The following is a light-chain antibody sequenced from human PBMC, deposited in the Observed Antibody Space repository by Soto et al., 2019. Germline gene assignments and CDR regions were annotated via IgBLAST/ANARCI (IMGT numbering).Light chain of an antibody. CDR2: GAS. CDR1: QSVSSSY. J-gene: IGKJ1*01. CDR3: QQYGSSPWT. Sequence: EIVLTQSPGTLSLSPGERATLSCRASQSVSSSYLAWYQQKPGQAPRLLIYGASSRATGIPDRFSGSGSGTDFTLTSSSLEPEDFAVYYCQQYGSSPWTFGQGTKVDIK. V-gene: IGKV3-20*01.